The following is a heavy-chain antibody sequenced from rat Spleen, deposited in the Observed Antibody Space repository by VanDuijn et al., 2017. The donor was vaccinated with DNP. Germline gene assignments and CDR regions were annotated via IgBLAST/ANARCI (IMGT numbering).Heavy chain of an antibody. V-gene: IGHV3-3*01. CDR2: INNAGTT. Sequence: EVKLQELGPGLVKPSQSLSLTCSVTGDSVTSDYRWNWIRKFPGDKLEWMGYINNAGTTKYNPSLKSRISITRDTSKNQFFLQVNSITSEDTATYYCARSTDCGCNWDYWGQGVMVPVSS. CDR3: ARSTDCGCNWDY. D-gene: IGHD1-4*01. J-gene: IGHJ2*01. CDR1: GDSVTSDYR.